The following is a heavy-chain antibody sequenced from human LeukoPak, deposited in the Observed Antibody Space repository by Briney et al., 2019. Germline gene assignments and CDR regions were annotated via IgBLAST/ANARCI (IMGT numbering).Heavy chain of an antibody. J-gene: IGHJ4*02. CDR1: GGSISSSSYY. D-gene: IGHD6-19*01. V-gene: IGHV4-39*01. CDR3: ASVAVTGTPNY. CDR2: IYYRGST. Sequence: IPSETLSLTCTVSGGSISSSSYYSGWIRQPPGKGLEWIGSIYYRGSTYYNPSLKSRITISVDTSKSQFSLKLSSVTAADTAVYYCASVAVTGTPNYWGQGTLVTVSS.